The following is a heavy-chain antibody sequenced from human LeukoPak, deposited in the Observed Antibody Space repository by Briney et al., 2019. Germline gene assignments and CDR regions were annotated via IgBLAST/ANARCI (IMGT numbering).Heavy chain of an antibody. CDR1: GYTFTSYY. D-gene: IGHD2-15*01. V-gene: IGHV1-46*01. J-gene: IGHJ4*02. Sequence: ASVKVSCKASGYTFTSYYMHWVRQAPGQGLEWMGIINPSGGSTSYAQKFQGRVTVTRDTSTSTVYMELSSLGSEDTAVYYCARGDCSRGSCYLLDHWGQGTLVTVSS. CDR2: INPSGGST. CDR3: ARGDCSRGSCYLLDH.